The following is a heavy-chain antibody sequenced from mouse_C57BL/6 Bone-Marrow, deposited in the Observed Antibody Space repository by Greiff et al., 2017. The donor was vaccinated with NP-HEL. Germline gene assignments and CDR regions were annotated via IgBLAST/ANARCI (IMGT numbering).Heavy chain of an antibody. Sequence: LVESGAELARPGASVKLSCKASGYTFTSYGISWVKQRTGQGLEWIGEIYPRSGNTYYNEKFKGKATLTADKSSSTAYMELRSLTSEDSAVYFGARGGNGYYWFAYWGQGTLVTVSA. J-gene: IGHJ3*01. D-gene: IGHD2-3*01. CDR1: GYTFTSYG. CDR3: ARGGNGYYWFAY. V-gene: IGHV1-81*01. CDR2: IYPRSGNT.